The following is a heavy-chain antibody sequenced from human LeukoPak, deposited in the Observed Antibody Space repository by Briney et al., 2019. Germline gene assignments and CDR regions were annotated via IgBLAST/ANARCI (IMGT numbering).Heavy chain of an antibody. CDR1: GFTFSSYS. D-gene: IGHD4-17*01. CDR3: ARDLSRYGDYIDY. Sequence: PGGSLRLSCAASGFTFSSYSMNWVRQAPGKGLEWVSFISSSSSYIYYADSVKGRFTISRDNAKNSLYLQMNSLRAEDTAVYYCARDLSRYGDYIDYWGQGTLVTVSS. V-gene: IGHV3-21*01. J-gene: IGHJ4*02. CDR2: ISSSSSYI.